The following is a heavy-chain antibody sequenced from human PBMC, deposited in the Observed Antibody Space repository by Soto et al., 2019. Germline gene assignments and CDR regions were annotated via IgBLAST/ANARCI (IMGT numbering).Heavy chain of an antibody. CDR1: GFTLSSSS. J-gene: IGHJ4*02. D-gene: IGHD1-1*01. CDR3: AKNDEPLIYYYFDF. Sequence: GGSLRLSCAASGFTLSSSSMISDRQAPGKGLEWVSGISGSGGSAYYSDSLKGRFTISRDNSKNTLFLQMNSLRAEDTAVYFCAKNDEPLIYYYFDFWGQGTQVTVSS. CDR2: ISGSGGSA. V-gene: IGHV3-23*01.